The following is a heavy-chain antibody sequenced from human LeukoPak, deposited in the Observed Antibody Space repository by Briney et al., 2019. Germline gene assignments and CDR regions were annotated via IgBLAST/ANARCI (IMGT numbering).Heavy chain of an antibody. CDR1: GGSISSSSYY. CDR2: IYYSGST. D-gene: IGHD3-9*01. V-gene: IGHV4-39*07. J-gene: IGHJ5*02. Sequence: PSETLSLTCTVSGGSISSSSYYWGWIRQPPGKGLEWIGSIYYSGSTYYNPSLKSRVTISVDTSKNQFSLKLSSVTAADTAVYYCARDLGKYDILTGYGPFDPWGQGTLVTVSS. CDR3: ARDLGKYDILTGYGPFDP.